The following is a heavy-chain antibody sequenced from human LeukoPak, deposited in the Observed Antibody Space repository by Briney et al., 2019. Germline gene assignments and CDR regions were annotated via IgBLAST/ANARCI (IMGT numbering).Heavy chain of an antibody. CDR3: ARERGYCTNGVCYYREIDY. CDR2: ISSSGYSI. Sequence: GGSLRLSCAASGFTFSDSYMSWIRQAPGKGLEWVSYISSSGYSIYYADSVKGRFTISRDNAKNSLYLQMNSLRAEDTAVYCCARERGYCTNGVCYYREIDYWGQGTLVTVSS. D-gene: IGHD2-8*01. J-gene: IGHJ4*02. V-gene: IGHV3-11*01. CDR1: GFTFSDSY.